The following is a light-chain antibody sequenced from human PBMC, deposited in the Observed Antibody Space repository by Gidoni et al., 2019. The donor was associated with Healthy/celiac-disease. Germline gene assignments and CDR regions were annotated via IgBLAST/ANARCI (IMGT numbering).Light chain of an antibody. CDR2: AAS. J-gene: IGKJ4*01. Sequence: IQMTPSPSSLSASVGDRVTITCRASQSISSYLNWYQQKPGKAPKLLIYAASSLQSGVPSRFSGSGSGTDVTLTISSLQPEDFATYYCQQSYSTPGFGGGTKVEIK. CDR3: QQSYSTPG. V-gene: IGKV1-39*01. CDR1: QSISSY.